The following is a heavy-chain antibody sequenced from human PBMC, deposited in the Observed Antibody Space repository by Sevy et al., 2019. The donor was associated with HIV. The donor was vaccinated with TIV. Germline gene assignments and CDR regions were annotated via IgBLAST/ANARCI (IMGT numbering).Heavy chain of an antibody. CDR1: GFTFSDYY. CDR2: ISSSGGSI. D-gene: IGHD5-12*01. V-gene: IGHV3-11*01. J-gene: IGHJ4*02. CDR3: AWVPGGATIDY. Sequence: GGFLRLSCAASGFTFSDYYMTWIRQAPGEGLEWVSYISSSGGSIYYADSVKGRITISRDNAKNSLYLQMNSLRVEDTAVYYCAWVPGGATIDYWGQGALVTVSS.